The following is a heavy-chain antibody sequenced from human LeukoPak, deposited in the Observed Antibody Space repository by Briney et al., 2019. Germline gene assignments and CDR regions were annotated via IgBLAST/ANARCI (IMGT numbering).Heavy chain of an antibody. J-gene: IGHJ4*02. V-gene: IGHV4-61*01. CDR1: GGSVSSGSYY. CDR2: IYHSGST. CDR3: ARLSTVTSYYFDY. Sequence: PSETLSLTCTVSGGSVSSGSYYWSWIRQPPGKGLEWIGYIYHSGSTNYNPSLKSRVTISVDTSKNQFSLKLSSVTAADTAVYYCARLSTVTSYYFDYWGQGTLVTVSS. D-gene: IGHD4-17*01.